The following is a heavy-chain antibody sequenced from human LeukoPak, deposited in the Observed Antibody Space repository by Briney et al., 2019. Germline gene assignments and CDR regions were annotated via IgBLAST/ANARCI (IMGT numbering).Heavy chain of an antibody. Sequence: GASVKVSCKASGYTFTTYGISWVRQAPGQRLEWMGWINAGNGNTKYSQKFQGRVTITRDTSASTAYMELSSLRSEDTAVYYCAREGSSGWYSSPWYGYFDYWGQGTLVTVSS. J-gene: IGHJ4*02. CDR3: AREGSSGWYSSPWYGYFDY. V-gene: IGHV1-3*01. CDR2: INAGNGNT. CDR1: GYTFTTYG. D-gene: IGHD6-19*01.